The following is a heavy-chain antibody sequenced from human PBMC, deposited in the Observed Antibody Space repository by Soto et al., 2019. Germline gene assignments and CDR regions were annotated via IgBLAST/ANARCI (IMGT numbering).Heavy chain of an antibody. CDR2: IDPGGSDT. J-gene: IGHJ6*02. CDR1: GYSFTTYW. CDR3: ARVDHDYSNSGMDV. D-gene: IGHD4-4*01. V-gene: IGHV5-10-1*01. Sequence: GESLKISCTASGYSFTTYWINWVRQMPGKGLEWMGKIDPGGSDTTYSPSFQGHVTISADKSITTAYLQWSSLKASDTATYYCARVDHDYSNSGMDVWGQGTTVTVSS.